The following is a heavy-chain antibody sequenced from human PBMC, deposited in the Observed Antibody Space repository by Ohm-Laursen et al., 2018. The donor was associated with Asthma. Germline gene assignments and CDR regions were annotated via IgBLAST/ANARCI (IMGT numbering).Heavy chain of an antibody. V-gene: IGHV3-11*01. CDR2: ISSSGSTI. J-gene: IGHJ6*02. Sequence: SLRLSCAASGFTFSDYYMSWIRQAPGKGLEWVSYISSSGSTIYYADSVKGRFTISRDNAKNSLYLQMNSLRAEDTAVYYCARDKGGSYYDPYYYGMDVWGQGTTVTVSS. D-gene: IGHD1-26*01. CDR3: ARDKGGSYYDPYYYGMDV. CDR1: GFTFSDYY.